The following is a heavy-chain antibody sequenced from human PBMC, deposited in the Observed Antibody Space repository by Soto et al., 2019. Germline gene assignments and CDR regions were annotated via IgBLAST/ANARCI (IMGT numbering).Heavy chain of an antibody. D-gene: IGHD1-20*01. CDR3: AGDPYNWNPFDY. CDR2: ISCDGGST. CDR1: GFTFDDYT. Sequence: GGSLRLSCAASGFTFDDYTMHWVRQAPGKGLEWVSFISCDGGSTYYADSVKGRFTISRDNAKNSLYLQMNSLGAEDTAVYYCAGDPYNWNPFDYWGQGTLVTVSS. V-gene: IGHV3-43*01. J-gene: IGHJ4*02.